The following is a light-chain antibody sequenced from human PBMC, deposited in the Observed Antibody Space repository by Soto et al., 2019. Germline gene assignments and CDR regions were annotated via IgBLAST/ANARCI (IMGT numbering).Light chain of an antibody. J-gene: IGKJ2*01. CDR3: QHRGKWPRT. Sequence: EIVMTQSPATLSVSPGERATLSCRASQSVSNNLAWYQQKPGQAPRVLIYFASTRATGIPARFSGSGSGTEFTLTISSLQSEDFAVYYCQHRGKWPRTFGQGTKLEI. CDR2: FAS. CDR1: QSVSNN. V-gene: IGKV3-15*01.